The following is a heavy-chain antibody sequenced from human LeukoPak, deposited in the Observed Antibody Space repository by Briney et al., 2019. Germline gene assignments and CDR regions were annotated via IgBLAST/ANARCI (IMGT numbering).Heavy chain of an antibody. CDR2: INSDGSST. CDR3: ARGPSGDPELYYYYYGMDV. Sequence: PGGSLRLSCAASGFTFSSYWMPWVRQAPGKGLVWVSRINSDGSSTSYADSVKGRFTISRDNAKNTLYLQMNSLRAEDTAVYYCARGPSGDPELYYYYYGMDVWGQGTTVTVSS. CDR1: GFTFSSYW. J-gene: IGHJ6*02. V-gene: IGHV3-74*01. D-gene: IGHD2-21*02.